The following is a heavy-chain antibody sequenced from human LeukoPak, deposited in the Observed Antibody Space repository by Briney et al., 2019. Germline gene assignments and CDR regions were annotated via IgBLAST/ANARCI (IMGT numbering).Heavy chain of an antibody. J-gene: IGHJ3*02. CDR1: GGSISSYY. V-gene: IGHV4-59*01. CDR2: IYYSGST. Sequence: PSETLSLTCTVSGGSISSYYWSWIRQPPGKGLEWIGYIYYSGSTNYNPSLKSRVTISVVTSKNQFSLKLSSVTAADTAVYYCARVSSSWYGRKANHDAFDIWGQGTMVTVSS. CDR3: ARVSSSWYGRKANHDAFDI. D-gene: IGHD6-13*01.